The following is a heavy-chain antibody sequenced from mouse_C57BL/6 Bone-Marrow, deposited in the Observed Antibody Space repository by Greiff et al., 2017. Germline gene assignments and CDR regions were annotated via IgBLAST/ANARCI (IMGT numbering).Heavy chain of an antibody. D-gene: IGHD2-5*01. CDR3: ATDSNYPAWFAY. V-gene: IGHV2-9-1*01. Sequence: QVQLKESGPGLVAPSQSLSITCTVSGFSLTSYAISWVRQPPGTGLEWLGVIWTGGGTNYNSAPKSRLSISKDNSKSQVFLKMNRLQTDDTARYYCATDSNYPAWFAYWGQGTLVTVSA. CDR1: GFSLTSYA. J-gene: IGHJ3*01. CDR2: IWTGGGT.